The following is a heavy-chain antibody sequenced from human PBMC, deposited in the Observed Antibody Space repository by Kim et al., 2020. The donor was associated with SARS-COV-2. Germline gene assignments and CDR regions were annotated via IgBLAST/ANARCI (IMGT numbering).Heavy chain of an antibody. Sequence: GKGRFTISRDNSKNTLYLQMNSLRAEDTAVYYCAKEEDIVVVVAALPLDYWGQGTLVTVSS. V-gene: IGHV3-30*02. J-gene: IGHJ4*02. D-gene: IGHD2-15*01. CDR3: AKEEDIVVVVAALPLDY.